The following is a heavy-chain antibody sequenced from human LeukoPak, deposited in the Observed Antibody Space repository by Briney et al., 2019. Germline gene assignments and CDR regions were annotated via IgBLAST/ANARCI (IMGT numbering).Heavy chain of an antibody. CDR3: ARNNRKWLLLNYFDY. J-gene: IGHJ4*02. CDR2: ISYDGSNK. D-gene: IGHD3-22*01. CDR1: GFTFSSYA. Sequence: PGRSLRLSCAASGFTFSSYAMHWVRQAPGKGLEWVAVISYDGSNKYYADSVKGRFTISRDNSKNTLYLQMNSLRAEDTAVYYCARNNRKWLLLNYFDYWGQGTLVTVSS. V-gene: IGHV3-30*04.